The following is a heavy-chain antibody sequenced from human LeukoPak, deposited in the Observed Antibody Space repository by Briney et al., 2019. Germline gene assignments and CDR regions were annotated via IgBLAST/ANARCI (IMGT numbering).Heavy chain of an antibody. CDR1: GGTLSSYA. D-gene: IGHD2-2*01. CDR3: ASGDIVVVPAASPGDCSGGSCYPFDY. V-gene: IGHV1-69*05. Sequence: SVKASCKASGGTLSSYAISWVRQAPGQGLEWMGGIMPIFGTANYAQKFQGRVTITTDESTSTAYMELSSLRSEDTAVYYCASGDIVVVPAASPGDCSGGSCYPFDYWGQGTLVTVSS. CDR2: IMPIFGTA. J-gene: IGHJ4*02.